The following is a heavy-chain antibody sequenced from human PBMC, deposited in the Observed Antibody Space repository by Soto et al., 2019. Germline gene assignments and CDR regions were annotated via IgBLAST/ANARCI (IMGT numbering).Heavy chain of an antibody. CDR2: MYNDGRT. J-gene: IGHJ4*02. D-gene: IGHD6-25*01. V-gene: IGHV4-31*03. CDR1: GGSVSSGGFY. CDR3: TREAGY. Sequence: QVRLQESGPGLVKPSQTLSLTCTVSGGSVSSGGFYWNWIRQHPGKGLEWIGYMYNDGRTEYNPSRKGRVSISVDTPKNQFSLKVMSVTVADTAVYYCTREAGYWGQGILVTVSS.